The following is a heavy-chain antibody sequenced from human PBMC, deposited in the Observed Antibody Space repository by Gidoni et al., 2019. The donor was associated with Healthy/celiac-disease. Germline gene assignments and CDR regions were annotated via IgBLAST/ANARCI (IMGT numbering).Heavy chain of an antibody. CDR1: GFTFSSYA. J-gene: IGHJ4*02. CDR2: ISYDGSNK. CDR3: ARDLETPYSNNLDY. D-gene: IGHD4-4*01. V-gene: IGHV3-30*01. Sequence: QVQLVESGGGVVQPGRSLRLSCAASGFTFSSYAMHWVRQAPGKGLEWVAVISYDGSNKYYADSVKGRFTISRDNSKNTLYLQMNSLRAEDTAVYYCARDLETPYSNNLDYWGQGTLVTVSS.